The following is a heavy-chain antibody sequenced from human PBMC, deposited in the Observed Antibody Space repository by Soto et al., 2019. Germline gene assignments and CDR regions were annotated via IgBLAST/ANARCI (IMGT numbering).Heavy chain of an antibody. CDR1: DDSISSRGYY. CDR2: MYYSGTT. J-gene: IGHJ4*02. V-gene: IGHV4-39*01. D-gene: IGHD3-22*01. CDR3: ARQPFESSDYFDY. Sequence: SETLSLTCTVSDDSISSRGYYWAWIRQPPGKGLEWIGSMYYSGTTDYNPSLKSRVTISVDSSRIHFSLELISVTAADTAVYYCARQPFESSDYFDYWGQGTLVTVSS.